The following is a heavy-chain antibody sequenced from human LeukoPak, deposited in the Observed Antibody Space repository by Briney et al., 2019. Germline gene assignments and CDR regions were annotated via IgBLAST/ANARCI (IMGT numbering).Heavy chain of an antibody. V-gene: IGHV4-59*10. CDR1: GGSLSGYY. CDR2: IYTSGST. J-gene: IGHJ4*02. CDR3: ASGRTFDY. Sequence: SETRSLTCAVYGGSLSGYYWSWIRQPPGKGLEWIGRIYTSGSTNYNPSLKSRVTISVDTSKNQFSLKLSSVTAADTAVYYCASGRTFDYWGQGTLVTVSS.